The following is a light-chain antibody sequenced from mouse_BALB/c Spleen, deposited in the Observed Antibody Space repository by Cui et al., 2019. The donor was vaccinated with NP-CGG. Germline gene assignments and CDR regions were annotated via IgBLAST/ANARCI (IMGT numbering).Light chain of an antibody. V-gene: IGLV1*01. CDR3: VLWYSNHWV. CDR2: GTN. CDR1: TGAVTTSNY. Sequence: QAVVTQESALTTSPGETVTLTCRLSTGAVTTSNYANWVQEKPDHLFTGLIGGTNNRAPGVPARFSGSLIGDKAALTITGAQTEDEAIYFCVLWYSNHWVFGGGTKLTVL. J-gene: IGLJ1*01.